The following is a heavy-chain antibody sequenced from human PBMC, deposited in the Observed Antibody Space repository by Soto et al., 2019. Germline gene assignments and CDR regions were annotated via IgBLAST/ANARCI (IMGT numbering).Heavy chain of an antibody. CDR1: GGPFSSYS. CDR3: AREEVAAAEGGGWALHM. CDR2: IIPKSRAA. J-gene: IGHJ3*02. V-gene: IGHV1-69*06. D-gene: IGHD2-15*01. Sequence: QVQLVQSGAEVKKPGSSVRVSCEASGGPFSSYSVSWVRQAPGQGLEWLGGIIPKSRAANYAQKFRGRVTITADRSTTTTYMELTSLRSEDTAVYYCAREEVAAAEGGGWALHMWGQGTLVTVSS.